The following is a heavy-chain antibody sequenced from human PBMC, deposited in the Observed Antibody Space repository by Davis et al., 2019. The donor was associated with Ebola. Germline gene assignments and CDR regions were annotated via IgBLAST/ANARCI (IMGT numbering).Heavy chain of an antibody. J-gene: IGHJ4*02. CDR1: VITFSSYA. CDR3: AAGFYGY. D-gene: IGHD3-3*01. V-gene: IGHV3-23*01. CDR2: ISGSGGTT. Sequence: GESLKISCADSVITFSSYAMTWVRQAPGKGLEWVSAISGSGGTTYYAGSVKGRFTVSRDNSKKTMYLQMNSLRSEDTAVYYCAAGFYGYWGQGTLVTVSS.